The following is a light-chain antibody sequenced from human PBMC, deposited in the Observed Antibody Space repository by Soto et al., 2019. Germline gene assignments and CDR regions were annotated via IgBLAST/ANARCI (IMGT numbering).Light chain of an antibody. CDR1: HSLLHSNGYNY. J-gene: IGKJ1*01. CDR2: LGS. CDR3: MQALQTRT. V-gene: IGKV2-28*01. Sequence: DIVMTQSPLSLPVTPGEPASISCRSSHSLLHSNGYNYLDWYLQKPGQSPQLLIYLGSNRASGVPDRFSGSGSGTDFTLKISTAEAEDVGVYYCMQALQTRTFGQGTKVEIK.